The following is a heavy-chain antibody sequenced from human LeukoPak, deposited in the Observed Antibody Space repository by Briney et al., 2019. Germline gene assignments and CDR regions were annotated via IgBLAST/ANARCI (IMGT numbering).Heavy chain of an antibody. V-gene: IGHV3-21*01. CDR1: GFTFSSYN. D-gene: IGHD4-17*01. CDR2: ISSSSTYI. Sequence: PGGSLRLSCAASGFTFSSYNMNWVRQAPGKGLEWVSSISSSSTYIYYADSVKGRFTISRDNAKNSLYLQLDSLRAEDTAVYYCASDTASTVATHFDHWGQGTLVTVSS. J-gene: IGHJ4*02. CDR3: ASDTASTVATHFDH.